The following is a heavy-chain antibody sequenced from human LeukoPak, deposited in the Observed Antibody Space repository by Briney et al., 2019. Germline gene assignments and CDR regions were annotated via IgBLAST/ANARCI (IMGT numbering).Heavy chain of an antibody. CDR2: IIPIFGTA. D-gene: IGHD2-2*01. CDR1: GGTFSSYA. V-gene: IGHV1-69*13. J-gene: IGHJ4*02. CDR3: AKVHCISTNCNHIWTYFDY. Sequence: SVKVSCKASGGTFSSYAISWVRQAPGQGLECMGGIIPIFGTANYAQKFQGRVTITADESTSTAYMELSSLRSEDTAVYYCAKVHCISTNCNHIWTYFDYWGQGTLVTVSS.